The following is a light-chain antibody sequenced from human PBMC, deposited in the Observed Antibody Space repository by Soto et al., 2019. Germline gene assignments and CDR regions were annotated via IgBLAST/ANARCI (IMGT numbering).Light chain of an antibody. Sequence: DIVMTQSPDSLAVSLGERATINCKSSQSVLHISDNKDYLAWYQQKPGQPPKLLTYWASTRESGVPDRFIGRGSGTDFTLTISRLQAEHVAVYYCQQYSSTPVSFGQGTNLELK. CDR1: QSVLHISDNKDY. CDR2: WAS. V-gene: IGKV4-1*01. CDR3: QQYSSTPVS. J-gene: IGKJ2*03.